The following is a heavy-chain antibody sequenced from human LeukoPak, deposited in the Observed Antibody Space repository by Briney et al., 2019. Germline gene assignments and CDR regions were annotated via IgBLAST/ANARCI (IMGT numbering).Heavy chain of an antibody. CDR3: ARQQAGSGSSWRNYYYYGMDV. CDR1: GGSISSSSYS. Sequence: PSETLSLTCTVSGGSISSSSYSWGWIRQPPGKGLEWIGSIYYSGSTYYNPSLKSRVTISVDTSKNQFSLKLSSVTAADTAVYYCARQQAGSGSSWRNYYYYGMDVWGQGTTVTVSS. D-gene: IGHD6-13*01. J-gene: IGHJ6*02. V-gene: IGHV4-39*01. CDR2: IYYSGST.